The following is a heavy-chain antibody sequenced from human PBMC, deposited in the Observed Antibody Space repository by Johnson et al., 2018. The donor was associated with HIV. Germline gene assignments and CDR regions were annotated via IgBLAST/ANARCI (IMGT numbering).Heavy chain of an antibody. J-gene: IGHJ3*02. D-gene: IGHD3-16*01. Sequence: VQLVESGGGLVQPGGSLRLSCAASGFTFSSYWMSWVRQAPGKGLEWVANIKQDGSEKYYVDSVKGRFTISRDNAKNSLYLQMNSLRAEDTAVYYCARDPLSMITFGGVLDAFDIWGQGTMVTVSS. CDR2: IKQDGSEK. CDR3: ARDPLSMITFGGVLDAFDI. V-gene: IGHV3-7*01. CDR1: GFTFSSYW.